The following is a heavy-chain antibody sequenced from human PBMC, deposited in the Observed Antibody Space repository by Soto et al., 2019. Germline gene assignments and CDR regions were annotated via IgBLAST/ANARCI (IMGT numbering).Heavy chain of an antibody. J-gene: IGHJ4*02. Sequence: QVQLVQSGAEVKKRGASVKVSCKASGYTVTSYGSRWVRQAPGQGLEWMGWISAYNGNKKYAQKLQGRVTMTTDTSTSTAYMELRSLRSDDTAVYYCARDLGQQLFDYWGQGTLVTVCS. CDR2: ISAYNGNK. CDR1: GYTVTSYG. D-gene: IGHD6-13*01. V-gene: IGHV1-18*01. CDR3: ARDLGQQLFDY.